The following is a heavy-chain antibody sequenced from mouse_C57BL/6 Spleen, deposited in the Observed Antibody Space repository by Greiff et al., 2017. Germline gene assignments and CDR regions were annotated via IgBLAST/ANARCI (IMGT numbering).Heavy chain of an antibody. CDR1: GYTFTSYW. D-gene: IGHD1-1*01. V-gene: IGHV1-61*01. CDR3: ARGDGSNYFDY. CDR2: IYPSDSET. Sequence: VQLQQPGAELVRPGSSVKLSCKASGYTFTSYWMDWVKQRPGQGLEWIGNIYPSDSETNYNQKFKDKATLTVDKSSSTAYMQLSSLTSEDSAVYYCARGDGSNYFDYWGQGTTLTVSS. J-gene: IGHJ2*01.